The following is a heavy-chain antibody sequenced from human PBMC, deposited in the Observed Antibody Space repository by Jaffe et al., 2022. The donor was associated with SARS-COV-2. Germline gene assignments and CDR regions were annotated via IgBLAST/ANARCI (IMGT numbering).Heavy chain of an antibody. J-gene: IGHJ4*02. V-gene: IGHV3-23*01. CDR2: ISGSGADT. CDR3: AKPIFYLDSRGFALGDF. CDR1: GFTFSSYA. D-gene: IGHD3-22*01. Sequence: EVQLLESGGGLVQPGGSLRLSCTASGFTFSSYAMTWVRQAPGKGLEWVSDISGSGADTYYADSVKGRFTISRDNSKNTLFLQMNSLGAEDTALYYCAKPIFYLDSRGFALGDFWGQGTLVTVSS.